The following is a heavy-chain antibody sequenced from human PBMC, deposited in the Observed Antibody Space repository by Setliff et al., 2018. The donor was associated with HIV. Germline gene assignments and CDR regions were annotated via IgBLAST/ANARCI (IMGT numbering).Heavy chain of an antibody. D-gene: IGHD2-8*01. CDR1: GYTFTSYA. V-gene: IGHV1-3*01. CDR2: IDSNNGNR. CDR3: VRLTADRTNYYYYMDV. J-gene: IGHJ6*03. Sequence: ASVKVSCKASGYTFTSYAMHWVRQAPGQRLEWMGWIDSNNGNRNFAQKFRGRVTMTTDISTNTAYMEVRSLSFDDTAVYYCVRLTADRTNYYYYMDVWGKGTTVTVSS.